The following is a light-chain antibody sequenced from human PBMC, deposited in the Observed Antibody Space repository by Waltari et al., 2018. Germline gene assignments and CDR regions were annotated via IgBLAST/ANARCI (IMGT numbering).Light chain of an antibody. V-gene: IGKV1-5*01. Sequence: DIHMTQSPSTLSASVGDRVTITCRPSQSFGGSLAWFQQKPGKAPKLLIYDASTLEPGVPSRFSGSGSGTEFTLTVSSLQPDDFATYYCQQYNNFPFTFGPGTTV. J-gene: IGKJ3*01. CDR1: QSFGGS. CDR3: QQYNNFPFT. CDR2: DAS.